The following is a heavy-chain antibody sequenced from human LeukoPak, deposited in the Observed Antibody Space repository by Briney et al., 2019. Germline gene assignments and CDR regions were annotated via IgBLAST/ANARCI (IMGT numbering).Heavy chain of an antibody. V-gene: IGHV3-49*04. CDR1: GFSFGDYA. D-gene: IGHD5-24*01. J-gene: IGHJ4*02. CDR3: TRTPGDAFHPGGYYFDY. Sequence: PGRSLRLSCTTSGFSFGDYAVRWVRQAPGKGLEWVSFIRTKYYGGAAEYAASVKGRFTVSRDDSKSIAYLQITSLKTEDTAVYYCTRTPGDAFHPGGYYFDYWGRGTLVTASS. CDR2: IRTKYYGGAA.